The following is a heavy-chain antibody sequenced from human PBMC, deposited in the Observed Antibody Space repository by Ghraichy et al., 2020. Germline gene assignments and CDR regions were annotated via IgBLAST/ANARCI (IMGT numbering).Heavy chain of an antibody. V-gene: IGHV3-48*02. D-gene: IGHD3-22*01. CDR3: ARDHDSSGYYYLRYYYYYGMDV. CDR1: GFTFSSYS. J-gene: IGHJ6*02. CDR2: ISSSSSTI. Sequence: GESLNISCAASGFTFSSYSMNWVRQAPGKGLEWVSYISSSSSTIYYADSVKGRFTISRDNAKNSLYLQMNSLRDEDTAVYYCARDHDSSGYYYLRYYYYYGMDVWGQGTTVTVSS.